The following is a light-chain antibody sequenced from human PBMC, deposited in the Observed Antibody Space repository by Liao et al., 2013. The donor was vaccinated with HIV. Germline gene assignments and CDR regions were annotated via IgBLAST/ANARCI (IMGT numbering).Light chain of an antibody. Sequence: SYELTQPPSVSVSPGQTASITCSGDKLGDKYASWYQQKPGQSPVMIIYQDFQRPSGIPERFSGFNSGNTATLTISGTQAMDEADYYCQAWDSNEVIFGGGTKLSVL. V-gene: IGLV3-1*01. CDR1: KLGDKY. CDR2: QDF. CDR3: QAWDSNEVI. J-gene: IGLJ2*01.